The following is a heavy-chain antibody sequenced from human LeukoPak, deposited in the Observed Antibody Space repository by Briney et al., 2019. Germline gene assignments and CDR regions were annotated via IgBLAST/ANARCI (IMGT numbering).Heavy chain of an antibody. D-gene: IGHD2-15*01. V-gene: IGHV3-23*01. CDR3: AKGSISGVVLVPATCAPNDY. CDR1: GFTFNSYG. CDR2: ISGSGGST. Sequence: GGSLRLSCAASGFTFNSYGMSWVRQAPGKGMEWVSGISGSGGSTYYVDSVKGRFTISRDNSKNTLYLQMNSLTVEDTAIYYCAKGSISGVVLVPATCAPNDYWGQGTLVTVSS. J-gene: IGHJ4*02.